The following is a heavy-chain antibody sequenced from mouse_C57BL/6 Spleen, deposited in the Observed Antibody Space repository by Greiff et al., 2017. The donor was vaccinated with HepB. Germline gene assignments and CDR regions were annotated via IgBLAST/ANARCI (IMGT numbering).Heavy chain of an antibody. CDR3: AREDYGSLYAMDY. V-gene: IGHV1-64*01. CDR1: GYTFTSYW. J-gene: IGHJ4*01. Sequence: VQLQQPGAELVKPGASVKSSCKASGYTFTSYWMHWVKQRPGQGLEWIGMIHPNSGSTNYNEKFKSKATLTVDKSSSTAYMQLSSLTSEDSAVYYCAREDYGSLYAMDYWGQGTSVTVSS. CDR2: IHPNSGST. D-gene: IGHD1-1*01.